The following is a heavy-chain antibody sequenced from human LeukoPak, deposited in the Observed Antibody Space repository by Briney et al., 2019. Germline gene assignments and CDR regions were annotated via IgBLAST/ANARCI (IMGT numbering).Heavy chain of an antibody. J-gene: IGHJ4*02. D-gene: IGHD2-8*02. CDR3: ARAPTALPGAADS. V-gene: IGHV3-13*04. Sequence: PGGSLRLSCAASGFTFSSYGMHWVRQAPGKGLEWVSAIGITGDTYYPDSVKGRFTVSRENANNSLYLQMSGLRVGDTAVYYCARAPTALPGAADSWGQGTLVTVSS. CDR2: IGITGDT. CDR1: GFTFSSYG.